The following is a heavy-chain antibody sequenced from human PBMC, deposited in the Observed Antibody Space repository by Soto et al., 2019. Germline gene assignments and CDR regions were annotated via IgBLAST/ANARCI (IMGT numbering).Heavy chain of an antibody. V-gene: IGHV5-10-1*01. D-gene: IGHD6-13*01. CDR1: GYSLTSYW. Sequence: PGESLKISCKGSGYSLTSYWISWVRQMPGKGLEWMGRIDPSDSYTNYSPSFQGHVTISADKSISTAYLQWSSLKASDTAMYYCARHGIAAVGYYYYGMDVWGQGTTVTVSS. CDR3: ARHGIAAVGYYYYGMDV. CDR2: IDPSDSYT. J-gene: IGHJ6*02.